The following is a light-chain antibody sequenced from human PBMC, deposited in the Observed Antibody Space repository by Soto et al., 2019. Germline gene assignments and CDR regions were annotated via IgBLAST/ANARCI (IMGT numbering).Light chain of an antibody. Sequence: DIHLTQSPSTLSASVVDRVTITCRASQSVSIWLAWYRQKPGKAPEVLVWDASSLQRGVPSRFSGSGSGTEFTLTISSLQPDDFATYYCQQYNGYSTWTFGQGTRLEIK. CDR3: QQYNGYSTWT. CDR2: DAS. V-gene: IGKV1-5*01. CDR1: QSVSIW. J-gene: IGKJ5*01.